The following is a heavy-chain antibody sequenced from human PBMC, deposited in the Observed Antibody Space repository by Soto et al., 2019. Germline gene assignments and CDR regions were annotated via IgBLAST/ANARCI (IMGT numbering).Heavy chain of an antibody. CDR2: ISSGSTNI. CDR3: AANRGYNYYYGMDV. J-gene: IGHJ6*02. V-gene: IGHV3-21*04. D-gene: IGHD3-22*01. Sequence: GGSLRLSCAASGFTFSSYSMNWVRQAPGKGLEWVSSISSGSTNIYYADSVKGRFIISRDNSKNTQYLQMNSLRAEDTAVYCCAANRGYNYYYGMDVWGQGTTVTVSS. CDR1: GFTFSSYS.